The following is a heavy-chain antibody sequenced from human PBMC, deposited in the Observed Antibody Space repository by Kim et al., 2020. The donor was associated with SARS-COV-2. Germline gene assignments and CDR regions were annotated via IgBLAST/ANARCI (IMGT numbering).Heavy chain of an antibody. V-gene: IGHV3-21*01. CDR1: GFTFSSYS. Sequence: GGSLRLSCAASGFTFSSYSMNWVRQAPGKGLEWVSSISSSSSYIYYADSVKGRFTISRDNAKNSLYLQMNSLRAEDTAVYYCARVYSSGYLSVYYFDYWGQGTLVTVSS. CDR2: ISSSSSYI. CDR3: ARVYSSGYLSVYYFDY. J-gene: IGHJ4*02. D-gene: IGHD3-22*01.